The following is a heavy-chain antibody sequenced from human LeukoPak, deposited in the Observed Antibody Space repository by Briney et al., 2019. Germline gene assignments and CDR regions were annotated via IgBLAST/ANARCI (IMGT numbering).Heavy chain of an antibody. J-gene: IGHJ4*02. Sequence: PSETLSLTCAVYGGSFSGYYWSWIRQPPGKGLEWIGEINHSGSTNYNPSLKSRVTISVDTSKNQFSLKLSSVTAADTAVYYCVREARIAVAGRRAWYFDYWGQGTLVTVSS. D-gene: IGHD6-19*01. CDR2: INHSGST. V-gene: IGHV4-34*01. CDR1: GGSFSGYY. CDR3: VREARIAVAGRRAWYFDY.